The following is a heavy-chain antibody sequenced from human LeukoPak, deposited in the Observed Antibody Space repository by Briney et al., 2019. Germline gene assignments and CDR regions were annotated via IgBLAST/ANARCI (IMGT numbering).Heavy chain of an antibody. V-gene: IGHV3-7*05. CDR2: IKRDGSEK. J-gene: IGHJ4*02. CDR3: AKGEVYYYDSSGYYFPPVDY. D-gene: IGHD3-22*01. Sequence: GGSLRLSCAASGFTFSSYWMTWVRQAPGKGLEWVANIKRDGSEKYYVDSVKGRFTISRDDAKNSLYLQMNSLRAEDTAVYYCAKGEVYYYDSSGYYFPPVDYWGQGTLVTVSS. CDR1: GFTFSSYW.